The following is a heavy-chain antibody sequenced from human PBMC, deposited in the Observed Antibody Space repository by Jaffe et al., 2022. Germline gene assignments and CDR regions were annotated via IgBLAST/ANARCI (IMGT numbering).Heavy chain of an antibody. Sequence: QVQLVESGGGVVQPGGSLRLSCAASGFTFSSYGMHWVRQAPGKGLEWVAFIRYDGSNKYYADSVKGRFTISRDNSKNTLYLQMNSLRAEDTAVYYCATKSGQYCSSTSCYDGDDYWGQGTLVTVSS. V-gene: IGHV3-30*02. CDR3: ATKSGQYCSSTSCYDGDDY. J-gene: IGHJ4*02. CDR2: IRYDGSNK. D-gene: IGHD2-2*01. CDR1: GFTFSSYG.